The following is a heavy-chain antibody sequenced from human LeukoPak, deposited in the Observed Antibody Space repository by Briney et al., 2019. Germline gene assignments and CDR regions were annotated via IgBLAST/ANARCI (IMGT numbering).Heavy chain of an antibody. V-gene: IGHV4-4*07. CDR3: ARDKAAAGDYYYYYMDV. CDR2: IYTSGST. D-gene: IGHD6-13*01. CDR1: GGSISSYY. J-gene: IGHJ6*03. Sequence: SETLSLTCTVSGGSISSYYWSWIRQPAGKGLEWIGRIYTSGSTNYNPSLKSRVTMSVDTSKNQFSLKLSSVTAADTAVYYCARDKAAAGDYYYYYMDVWGKGTTVTVSS.